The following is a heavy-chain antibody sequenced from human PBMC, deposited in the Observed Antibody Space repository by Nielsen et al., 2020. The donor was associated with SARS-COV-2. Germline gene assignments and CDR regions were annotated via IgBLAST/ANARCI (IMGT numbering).Heavy chain of an antibody. CDR1: GYTFTNNY. CDR2: INPTNGGT. V-gene: IGHV1-46*01. J-gene: IGHJ4*02. CDR3: ARDSSGTYRRVDY. Sequence: ASVKVSCKASGYTFTNNYMHWVRQAPGQGLEWMGLINPTNGGTTYAQKFQGRVTMTRDTSISTVYMELSSLRSDDTAVYYCARDSSGTYRRVDYWGQGTLVTVSS. D-gene: IGHD3-22*01.